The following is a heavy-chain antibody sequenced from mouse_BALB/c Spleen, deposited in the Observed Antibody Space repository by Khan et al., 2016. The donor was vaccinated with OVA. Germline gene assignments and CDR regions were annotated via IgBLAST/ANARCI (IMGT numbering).Heavy chain of an antibody. CDR3: ARDAGRY. D-gene: IGHD3-3*01. CDR2: INPKNGGT. V-gene: IGHV1-18*01. J-gene: IGHJ4*01. CDR1: GYTFPEYT. Sequence: EVKLQGSGPELVKPGASVKISCKTSGYTFPEYTVHWVKQSLGKSLDWIGVINPKNGGTAYNQKFKGKATLTVDKSSSTAYMEFRSLTSDDSAVYYCARDAGRYWGQGTSVTVAS.